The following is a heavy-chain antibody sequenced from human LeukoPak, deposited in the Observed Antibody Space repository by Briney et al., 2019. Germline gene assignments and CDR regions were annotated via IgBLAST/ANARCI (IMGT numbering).Heavy chain of an antibody. J-gene: IGHJ4*02. V-gene: IGHV1-2*02. CDR1: GYTFTGYY. CDR2: INPNSGGT. CDR3: ARGRYSGYLGLGY. D-gene: IGHD5-12*01. Sequence: GASVKVSCKASGYTFTGYYMHWVRQAPGQGLEWMGWINPNSGGTNYAQKFQGRVTMTRDTSISTAYMELSRLRSDDTAVYYCARGRYSGYLGLGYWGQGTLVTVSS.